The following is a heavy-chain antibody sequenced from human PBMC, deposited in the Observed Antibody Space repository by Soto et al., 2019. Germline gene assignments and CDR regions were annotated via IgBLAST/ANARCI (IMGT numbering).Heavy chain of an antibody. Sequence: ASVKVSCKASGYTFTGYYMHWVRQAPGQGLEWMGWINPNSGGTNYAQKFQGWVTMTRDTSISTAYMELSRLRSDDTAVYYCARGEGYCSGGSCSVDYYYYGMDVWGQGTTVTVS. D-gene: IGHD2-15*01. J-gene: IGHJ6*02. V-gene: IGHV1-2*04. CDR3: ARGEGYCSGGSCSVDYYYYGMDV. CDR2: INPNSGGT. CDR1: GYTFTGYY.